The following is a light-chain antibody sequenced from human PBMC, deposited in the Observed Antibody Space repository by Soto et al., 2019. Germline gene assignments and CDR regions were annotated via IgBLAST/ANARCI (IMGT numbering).Light chain of an antibody. Sequence: DIQMTQSPSSVSASVGDRVTITCRASQDISSWLAWYQQKPGKAPKLLIYAASSLQSGVPSRFSGSGSGTDFTLTISSLQPEEFATYYCQQAKPNSFPRTCGQGTKQEIK. CDR1: QDISSW. CDR3: QQAKPNSFPRT. V-gene: IGKV1-12*01. CDR2: AAS. J-gene: IGKJ2*02.